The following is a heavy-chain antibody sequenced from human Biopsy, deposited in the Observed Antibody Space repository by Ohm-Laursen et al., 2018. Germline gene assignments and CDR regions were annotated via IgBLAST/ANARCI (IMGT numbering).Heavy chain of an antibody. CDR2: NIPILGTG. J-gene: IGHJ1*01. CDR1: GGTFSNYG. D-gene: IGHD3-9*01. CDR3: ATKLTGYFHH. V-gene: IGHV1-69*06. Sequence: SSVKVSCKTPGGTFSNYGVNWVRQAPGRGLEWLGGNIPILGTGNYAQKFQDRVTVAADTSTSTATMELRSLRSDDTAVYYCATKLTGYFHHWGQGTLVIVSS.